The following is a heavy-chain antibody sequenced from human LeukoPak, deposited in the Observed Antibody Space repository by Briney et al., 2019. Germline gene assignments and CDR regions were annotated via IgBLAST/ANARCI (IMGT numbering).Heavy chain of an antibody. CDR3: ARLSGLWGGDWFDP. V-gene: IGHV1-69*01. CDR2: IIPIFGTA. J-gene: IGHJ5*02. CDR1: GGTFSSYA. Sequence: GASVKVSCKASGGTFSSYAISWVRQAPGQGLEWMGGIIPIFGTANYAQKFQGRVTITADESTSTAYMELSSLRSEDTAVYYCARLSGLWGGDWFDPWGQGTLVTVSS. D-gene: IGHD2-21*01.